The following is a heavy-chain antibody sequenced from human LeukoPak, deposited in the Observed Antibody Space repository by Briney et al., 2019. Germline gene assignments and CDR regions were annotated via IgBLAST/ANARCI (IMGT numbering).Heavy chain of an antibody. Sequence: QSGGSPRLSCAASGFTFSSYAMSWVRQAPGKGLGWVSAISGSGGSTYYADSVKGRFTISRDNSKNTLYLQMNSLRAEDTAVYYCAKVKVVDFWSGYSAAYYFDYWGQGTLVTVSS. V-gene: IGHV3-23*01. CDR2: ISGSGGST. J-gene: IGHJ4*02. CDR1: GFTFSSYA. D-gene: IGHD3-3*01. CDR3: AKVKVVDFWSGYSAAYYFDY.